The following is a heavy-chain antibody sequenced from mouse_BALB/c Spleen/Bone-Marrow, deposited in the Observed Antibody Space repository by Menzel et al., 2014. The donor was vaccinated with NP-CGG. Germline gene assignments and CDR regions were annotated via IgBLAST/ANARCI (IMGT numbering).Heavy chain of an antibody. Sequence: EVKLMESGGGLVQPGDSLRLSCATSGFTFSDFYMEWVRQPPGKRLEWIAASRNKAKHYTTEYSASVKGRFIVSRDTSQSILYLQMNALRAEDTAIYYCARDAGYGNYFVYWGQGTLVTVSA. D-gene: IGHD2-10*02. CDR1: GFTFSDFY. CDR2: SRNKAKHYTT. J-gene: IGHJ3*01. CDR3: ARDAGYGNYFVY. V-gene: IGHV7-1*02.